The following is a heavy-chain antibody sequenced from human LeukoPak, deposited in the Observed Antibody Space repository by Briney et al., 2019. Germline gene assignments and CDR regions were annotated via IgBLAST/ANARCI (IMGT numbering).Heavy chain of an antibody. CDR1: GYTFTSYG. D-gene: IGHD2-21*02. CDR2: ISAYNGNT. CDR3: ARGDHIVVVTAPDY. V-gene: IGHV1-18*01. J-gene: IGHJ4*02. Sequence: ASVKISCKASGYTFTSYGISWVRQAPGQGLEWMGWISAYNGNTNYAQKLQGRVTMTTDTSTSTAYMELRSLRSDDTAVYYCARGDHIVVVTAPDYWGQGTLVTVSS.